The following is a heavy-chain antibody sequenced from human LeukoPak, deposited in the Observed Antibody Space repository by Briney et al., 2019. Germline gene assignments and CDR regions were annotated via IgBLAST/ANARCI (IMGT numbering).Heavy chain of an antibody. CDR2: IRSKANSYAT. CDR1: GFTFNLYG. V-gene: IGHV3-73*01. Sequence: GGSLRLSCAASGFTFNLYGMHWVRQAPGKGLEGVGRIRSKANSYATAYAASVKGRFTISRDESKNTAYLQMNSLKTEDTAVYYCTRRRDYYDSSGYALPNYYYYYYMDVWGKGTTVTVSS. CDR3: TRRRDYYDSSGYALPNYYYYYYMDV. J-gene: IGHJ6*03. D-gene: IGHD3-22*01.